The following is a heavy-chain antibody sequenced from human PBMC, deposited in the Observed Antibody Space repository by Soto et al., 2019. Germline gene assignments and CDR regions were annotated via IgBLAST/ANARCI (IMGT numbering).Heavy chain of an antibody. CDR1: GFTFSNYG. CDR3: ARDDEYSGNGMDV. D-gene: IGHD3-10*01. CDR2: ILNEGSNR. J-gene: IGHJ6*02. Sequence: QVQLVESGGGVVQPGRSLRLSCAASGFTFSNYGMHWVRQAPGKGLEWVEVILNEGSNRSHADSVKDRFTISRDNSKNTLYLQMNSLRAEDTAVYYCARDDEYSGNGMDVWGQGTTVTV. V-gene: IGHV3-33*01.